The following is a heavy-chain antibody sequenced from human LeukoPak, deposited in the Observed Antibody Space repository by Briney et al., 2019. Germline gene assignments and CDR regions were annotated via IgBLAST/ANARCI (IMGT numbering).Heavy chain of an antibody. V-gene: IGHV1-3*01. Sequence: GASVTVSCTASGYTFTSYAIHWVRVAPGPRLEWMGWFNAGNGNRKYSQKFQGRVTITRDTSASTAYMELSSLRSEDTAVYYCARDPRGYSGYDSNYYYYGMDVWGKGTTVTVSS. CDR2: FNAGNGNR. CDR3: ARDPRGYSGYDSNYYYYGMDV. CDR1: GYTFTSYA. J-gene: IGHJ6*04. D-gene: IGHD5-12*01.